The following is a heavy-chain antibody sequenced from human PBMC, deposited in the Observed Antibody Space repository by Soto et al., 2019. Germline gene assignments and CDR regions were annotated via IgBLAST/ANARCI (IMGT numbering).Heavy chain of an antibody. CDR2: ISSSGSTI. CDR1: GFTFSDYY. Sequence: GGSLRLSCAASGFTFSDYYMSWIRQAPGKGLEWVSYISSSGSTIYYADSVKGRFTISRDNAKNSLYLQMNSLRAEDTAVYYCARGGVDCSGGSCPDEFYYYYYMDVWGKGTTVTVSS. CDR3: ARGGVDCSGGSCPDEFYYYYYMDV. V-gene: IGHV3-11*01. J-gene: IGHJ6*03. D-gene: IGHD2-15*01.